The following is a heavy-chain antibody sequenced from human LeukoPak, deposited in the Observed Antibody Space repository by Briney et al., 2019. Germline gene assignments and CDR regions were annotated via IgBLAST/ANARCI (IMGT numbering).Heavy chain of an antibody. CDR2: IIPIFGTA. Sequence: GASVKVSCKASGGTFSSYAISWVRQAPGQGLEWMGGIIPIFGTANYAQKFQGRVTITADESTSTAYMELSSLRSEDTAAYYCARASSADNGFDYWGQGTLVTVSS. CDR1: GGTFSSYA. J-gene: IGHJ4*02. V-gene: IGHV1-69*13. D-gene: IGHD6-6*01. CDR3: ARASSADNGFDY.